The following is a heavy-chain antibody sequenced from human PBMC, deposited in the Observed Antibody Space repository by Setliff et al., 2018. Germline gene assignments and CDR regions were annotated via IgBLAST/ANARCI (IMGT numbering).Heavy chain of an antibody. V-gene: IGHV1-69*06. D-gene: IGHD3-22*01. CDR3: ARVVGEYDYEDNYYDSSGYYLNHAFDI. Sequence: GASVKVSCKASGGTFSSYAISWVRQAPGQGLEWMGGIIPIFGTANYAQKFQGRVTITSDKSTSTAYMELSSLRSEDTAVYFCARVVGEYDYEDNYYDSSGYYLNHAFDIWGQGTMVTVSS. CDR1: GGTFSSYA. J-gene: IGHJ3*02. CDR2: IIPIFGTA.